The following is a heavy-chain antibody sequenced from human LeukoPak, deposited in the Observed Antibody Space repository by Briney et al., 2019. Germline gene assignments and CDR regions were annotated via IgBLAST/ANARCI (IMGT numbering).Heavy chain of an antibody. CDR1: GFTFSSYG. V-gene: IGHV3-30*02. J-gene: IGHJ6*03. CDR2: IRYDGSNK. CDR3: AKDAGDIVVVPAAYYPYYYYYMDV. Sequence: GGSLRLSCAASGFTFSSYGMHWVRQAPGKGLEWVAFIRYDGSNKYYADSVKGGFTISRDNSKNTLYLQMNSLRAEDTAVYYCAKDAGDIVVVPAAYYPYYYYYMDVWGKGTTVTVSS. D-gene: IGHD2-2*01.